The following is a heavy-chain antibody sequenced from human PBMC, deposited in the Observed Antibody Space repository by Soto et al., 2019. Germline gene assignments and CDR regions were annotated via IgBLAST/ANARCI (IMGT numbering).Heavy chain of an antibody. CDR2: ISGSGGST. V-gene: IGHV3-23*01. D-gene: IGHD6-13*01. CDR1: GFTFSSYA. J-gene: IGHJ5*02. CDR3: AKGGVGQQLVHNWFDP. Sequence: PGGCLRLSCAASGFTFSSYAMSWVRQAPGKGLEWVSAISGSGGSTYYADSVKGRFTISRDNSKNTLYLQMNSLRAEDTAVYYCAKGGVGQQLVHNWFDPWRQGTLVTVSS.